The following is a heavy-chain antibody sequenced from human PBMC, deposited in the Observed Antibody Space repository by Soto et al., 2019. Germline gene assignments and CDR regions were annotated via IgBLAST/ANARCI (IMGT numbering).Heavy chain of an antibody. V-gene: IGHV3-13*01. CDR2: IGIDGDT. D-gene: IGHD3-10*01. CDR1: GFIFSNYA. J-gene: IGHJ4*02. CDR3: ARDLGSGFWDY. Sequence: EVQLVESGGGLVQPGDSLRLSCAASGFIFSNYAMHWVRQPAGKPLEWVSAIGIDGDTYYSGSLRGRFTGSRENVKNSLYLQINNLTTGDTAIYFCARDLGSGFWDYWGQGTLVTVSS.